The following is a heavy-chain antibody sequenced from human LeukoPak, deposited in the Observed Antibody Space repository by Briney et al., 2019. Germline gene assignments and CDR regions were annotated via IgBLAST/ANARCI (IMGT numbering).Heavy chain of an antibody. D-gene: IGHD3-10*01. CDR1: GGSISSGSYY. CDR3: ARTLLGIDYGSGSYDFDY. CDR2: IYTSGST. Sequence: SSETLSLTCTVSGGSISSGSYYWSWIRQPAGKGLEWIVRIYTSGSTNYNPSLKSRVTISVDTSKNQFSLKLSSVTAADTAVYYCARTLLGIDYGSGSYDFDYWGQGTLVTVSS. J-gene: IGHJ4*02. V-gene: IGHV4-61*02.